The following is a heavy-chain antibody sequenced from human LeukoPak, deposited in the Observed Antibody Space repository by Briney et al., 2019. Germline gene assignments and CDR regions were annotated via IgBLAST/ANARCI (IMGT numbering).Heavy chain of an antibody. CDR1: GGSISSGDYY. D-gene: IGHD3-3*01. Sequence: QVSGPTLVNPSQTLSLTCTVSGGSISSGDYYWSWIRQPAGKGLEWIGRIYPSGDTHYSASLKSRATISVDTSKNQFSLKLSSVTAADTAVYYCARDSTTYYDFWSGAHYYMDVWGKGTTVTVSS. CDR2: IYPSGDT. V-gene: IGHV4-61*02. J-gene: IGHJ6*03. CDR3: ARDSTTYYDFWSGAHYYMDV.